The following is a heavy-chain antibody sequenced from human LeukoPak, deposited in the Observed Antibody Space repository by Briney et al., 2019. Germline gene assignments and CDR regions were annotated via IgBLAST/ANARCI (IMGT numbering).Heavy chain of an antibody. CDR1: GYTFSNYY. CDR2: INPSGGST. V-gene: IGHV1-46*01. CDR3: VRDDSSGPQVD. D-gene: IGHD3-22*01. J-gene: IGHJ4*02. Sequence: ASVNVSCKASGYTFSNYYMHWVRQAPGQGREWMGIINPSGGSTNYAQKFQGRDTMTRDTSTNTVYMDLSRLRSEDTAVYYCVRDDSSGPQVDWGQGTLVTVSS.